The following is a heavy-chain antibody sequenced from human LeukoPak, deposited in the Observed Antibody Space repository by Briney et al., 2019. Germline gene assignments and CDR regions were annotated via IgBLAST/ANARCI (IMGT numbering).Heavy chain of an antibody. CDR1: GFTVTTNE. Sequence: GGSLRLSCAVSGFTVTTNEMNWVRQAPGKGPEWLSYINVIGETKYADSVKGGFTISRDSARNSVYLQMDSLRAEDTALYYCARELSAVKGDAFDLWGQGTMVTVS. CDR3: ARELSAVKGDAFDL. J-gene: IGHJ3*01. V-gene: IGHV3-48*03. D-gene: IGHD4-17*01. CDR2: INVIGET.